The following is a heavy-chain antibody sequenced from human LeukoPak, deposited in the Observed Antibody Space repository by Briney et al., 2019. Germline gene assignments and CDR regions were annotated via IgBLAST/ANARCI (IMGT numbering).Heavy chain of an antibody. Sequence: ASVKVSCEASGYTFSNYGISWVRQAPGLGLEWMGWTSYNGNTNYAQKFQDRVTMTTDTSTTTAYMELRSLEPDDTAVYYCARHSGSGWQALGYWGQGTLVTVSS. CDR1: GYTFSNYG. V-gene: IGHV1-18*04. D-gene: IGHD6-19*01. J-gene: IGHJ4*02. CDR2: TSYNGNT. CDR3: ARHSGSGWQALGY.